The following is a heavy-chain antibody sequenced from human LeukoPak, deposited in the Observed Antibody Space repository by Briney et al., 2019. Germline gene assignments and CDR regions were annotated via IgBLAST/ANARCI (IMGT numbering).Heavy chain of an antibody. Sequence: GASVKVSCKASGGTFSSYAISWVRQAPGQGLEWMGRIIPIFGTANYAQKFQGRVTITTDESTSTAYIELSSLRSEDTAVYYCASGIAVAGTGGAFDIWGQGTMVTVSS. CDR1: GGTFSSYA. CDR3: ASGIAVAGTGGAFDI. V-gene: IGHV1-69*05. J-gene: IGHJ3*02. D-gene: IGHD6-19*01. CDR2: IIPIFGTA.